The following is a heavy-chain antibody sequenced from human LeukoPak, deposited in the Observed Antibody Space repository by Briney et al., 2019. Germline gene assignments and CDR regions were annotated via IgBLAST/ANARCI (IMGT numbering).Heavy chain of an antibody. J-gene: IGHJ4*02. V-gene: IGHV4-39*01. Sequence: GSLRLSCAASGFTFSSYSMNWIRQPPGKGLEWIGSIYYSGSTYYNPSLKSRVTISVDTSKNQFSLKLSSVTAADTAVYYCARQKIAAAGLDVFDYWGQGTLVTVSS. D-gene: IGHD6-13*01. CDR3: ARQKIAAAGLDVFDY. CDR1: GFTFSSYS. CDR2: IYYSGST.